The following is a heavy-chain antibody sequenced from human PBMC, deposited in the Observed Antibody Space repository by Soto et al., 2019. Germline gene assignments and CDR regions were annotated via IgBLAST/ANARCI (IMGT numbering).Heavy chain of an antibody. V-gene: IGHV2-5*02. CDR2: VYWDDDK. J-gene: IGHJ5*02. CDR3: AHRAVTNWFDP. D-gene: IGHD4-17*01. CDR1: GFSLSTRGVG. Sequence: QITLKESGPTLVKPTQTLTLTCTFSGFSLSTRGVGVGWIRQPPGKALESLALVYWDDDKRYSPSLKNRLTITKHTSKNHVVLTMTDMDPVDTATYSGAHRAVTNWFDPWGQGTLVTVSS.